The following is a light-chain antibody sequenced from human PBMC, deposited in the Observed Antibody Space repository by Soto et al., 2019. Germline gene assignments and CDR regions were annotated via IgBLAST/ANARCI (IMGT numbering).Light chain of an antibody. J-gene: IGKJ1*01. Sequence: IEMTESLATLSVCPGARATRSWRASQRVSSNLVWYQRKPGQAPRLLIYRSSNRATGIPDRFSGNGSGTDFTLTISCLQSEDFAVYYSQQYNNWPRTFGQRITAGIK. CDR3: QQYNNWPRT. V-gene: IGKV3D-15*01. CDR1: QRVSSN. CDR2: RSS.